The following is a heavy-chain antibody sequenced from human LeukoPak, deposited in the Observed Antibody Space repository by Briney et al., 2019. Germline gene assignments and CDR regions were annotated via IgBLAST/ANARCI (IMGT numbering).Heavy chain of an antibody. CDR1: GASFSSYY. D-gene: IGHD3-3*01. J-gene: IGHJ5*02. CDR2: IYSSGST. Sequence: SETLSLTRIVSGASFSSYYWTWIRQPAGKGLEWIGRIYSSGSTNYNPSLRSRITMSVDTSKNQFSLKLSSVTAADTAVYYCARSADWFDPWGPGTLVTVSS. V-gene: IGHV4-4*07. CDR3: ARSADWFDP.